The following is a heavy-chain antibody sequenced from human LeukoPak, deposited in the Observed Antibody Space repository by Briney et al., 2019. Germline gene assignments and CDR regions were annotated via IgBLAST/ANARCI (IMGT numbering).Heavy chain of an antibody. CDR3: AVRLWFGEFYFDY. Sequence: SQTLSLICAVYGGSFSGYYWSWIRQPPGKGLEWIREINHSGSTNYNPSLKSRVTISVDTSKNQFSLKLSSATAADTAVYYCAVRLWFGEFYFDYWGQGTLVTVSS. CDR1: GGSFSGYY. CDR2: INHSGST. J-gene: IGHJ4*02. V-gene: IGHV4-34*01. D-gene: IGHD3-10*01.